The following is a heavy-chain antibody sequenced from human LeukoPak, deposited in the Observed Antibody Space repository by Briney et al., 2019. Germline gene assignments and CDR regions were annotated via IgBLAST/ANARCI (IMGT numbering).Heavy chain of an antibody. J-gene: IGHJ4*02. CDR1: GYTFTGYY. CDR2: INPNSGGT. V-gene: IGHV1-2*02. D-gene: IGHD1-1*01. Sequence: VSSVKVSCKASGYTFTGYYMHWVRQAPGQGLEWMGWINPNSGGTNYAQKFQGRVTMTRDTSISTAYMELSRLRSDDTAVYYCARDMGTTGLDYWGQGTLVTVSS. CDR3: ARDMGTTGLDY.